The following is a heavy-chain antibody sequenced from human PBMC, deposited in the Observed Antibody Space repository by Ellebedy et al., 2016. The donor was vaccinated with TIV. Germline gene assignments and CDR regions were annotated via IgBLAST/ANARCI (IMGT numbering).Heavy chain of an antibody. CDR2: IIPIFGTA. Sequence: ASVKVSCKASGGTFSSYAISWVRQAPGQGLEWMGGIIPIFGTANYAQKFQGRVTITADESTSTAYMELSSLRSEDTAVYYCARELYSSGWYQSWFDPWGQGTLVTVSS. D-gene: IGHD6-19*01. CDR1: GGTFSSYA. J-gene: IGHJ5*02. V-gene: IGHV1-69*13. CDR3: ARELYSSGWYQSWFDP.